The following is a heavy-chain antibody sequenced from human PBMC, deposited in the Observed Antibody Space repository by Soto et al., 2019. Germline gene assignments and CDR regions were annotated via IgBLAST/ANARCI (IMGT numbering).Heavy chain of an antibody. J-gene: IGHJ6*02. Sequence: GGSLRLSCAASGFTFSSYGMHWVRQAPGKGLEWVAVIWYDGSNKYYADSVKGRFTISRDNSKNTLYLQMNSLRAEDTAVYYCAREAMQTIAAAGTAITRYYYYGMDVWGQGTTVTVSS. D-gene: IGHD6-13*01. V-gene: IGHV3-33*01. CDR3: AREAMQTIAAAGTAITRYYYYGMDV. CDR1: GFTFSSYG. CDR2: IWYDGSNK.